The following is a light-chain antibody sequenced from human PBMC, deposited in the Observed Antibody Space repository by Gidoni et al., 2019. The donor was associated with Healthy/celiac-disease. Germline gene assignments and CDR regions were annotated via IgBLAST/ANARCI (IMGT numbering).Light chain of an antibody. CDR3: QQYNSYPLT. V-gene: IGKV1-5*03. CDR2: KAS. CDR1: QSISSW. Sequence: DIQMTQSPSTLSASVGDRVTITCRASQSISSWSAWYQQKPGKAPKLLIYKASSLESGVPSRFSGSGSGTESTLTISSLQPDDFATYYCQQYNSYPLTFGGGTKVEIK. J-gene: IGKJ4*01.